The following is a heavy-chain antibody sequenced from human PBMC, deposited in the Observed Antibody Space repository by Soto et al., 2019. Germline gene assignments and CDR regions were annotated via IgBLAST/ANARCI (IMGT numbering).Heavy chain of an antibody. V-gene: IGHV5-51*01. CDR3: AIRGYTYGYYFSY. CDR2: IFPVDSDT. D-gene: IGHD5-18*01. J-gene: IGHJ4*02. CDR1: GYTFTSYW. Sequence: GASLKISCKGSGYTFTSYWIGWVRQMPGKGLEWMGIIFPVDSDTTYSPSFQGQVTISADKSITTAYLQWSSLKASDTAMYYCAIRGYTYGYYFSYWGQGTLVTVSS.